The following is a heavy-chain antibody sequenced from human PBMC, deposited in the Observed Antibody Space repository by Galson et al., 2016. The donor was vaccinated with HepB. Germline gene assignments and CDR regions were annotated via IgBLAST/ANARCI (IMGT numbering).Heavy chain of an antibody. CDR2: IYHSGSS. J-gene: IGHJ3*02. CDR3: ARHVDCSSGTCYYDAFDI. D-gene: IGHD2-15*01. V-gene: IGHV4-39*01. Sequence: SETLSLTCTVSGGSISGSSYYWGWIRQPPGKGLEWIGSIYHSGSSYYKPSLKSRVTISVNTSKNQFSLKLSPVTAADTAVYYFARHVDCSSGTCYYDAFDIWGQGTMVTVSS. CDR1: GGSISGSSYY.